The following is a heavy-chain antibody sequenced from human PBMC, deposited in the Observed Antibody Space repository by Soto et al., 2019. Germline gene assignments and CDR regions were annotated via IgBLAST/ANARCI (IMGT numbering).Heavy chain of an antibody. CDR1: GYTFTSYD. Sequence: QVQLVQSGAEVKKPGASVKVSCKASGYTFTSYDINWVRQATGQGLEWMGWMNPNSGNTGYAQKFQGRVIMIRNTSISTAYMELSSLRSEDTAVYYCARTDIGYCSGGSCYRRHYYYYGMDVWGQGTTVTVSS. J-gene: IGHJ6*02. D-gene: IGHD2-15*01. V-gene: IGHV1-8*01. CDR2: MNPNSGNT. CDR3: ARTDIGYCSGGSCYRRHYYYYGMDV.